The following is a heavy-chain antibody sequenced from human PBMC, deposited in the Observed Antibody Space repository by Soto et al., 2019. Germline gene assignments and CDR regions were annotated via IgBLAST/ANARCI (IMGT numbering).Heavy chain of an antibody. CDR1: GGSISSGGYY. J-gene: IGHJ6*02. V-gene: IGHV4-31*03. CDR3: ARDLNRYSGSYSEWYYYYGMDV. CDR2: IYYSGST. D-gene: IGHD1-26*01. Sequence: TLSVTSTVSGGSISSGGYYWSWIRQQPGKGLEWIGYIYYSGSTYYNPSLKSRVTISVDTSKNQFSLKLSSVTAADTAVYYCARDLNRYSGSYSEWYYYYGMDVWGQGTTVTVSS.